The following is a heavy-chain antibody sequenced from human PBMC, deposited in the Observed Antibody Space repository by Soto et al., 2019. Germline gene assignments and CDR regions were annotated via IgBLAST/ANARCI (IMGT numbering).Heavy chain of an antibody. CDR2: IYPGDSTT. CDR3: ARGRNKAGAPLEY. CDR1: GYTFTTYW. V-gene: IGHV5-51*01. J-gene: IGHJ4*02. D-gene: IGHD1-26*01. Sequence: GASLKMSCEASGYTFTTYWIAWVRQLPGKGLEWMGIIYPGDSTTRYSPSFQGQVTISADTSTNTAYLPSSSLQASASAMTFCARGRNKAGAPLEYWGQVTLVA.